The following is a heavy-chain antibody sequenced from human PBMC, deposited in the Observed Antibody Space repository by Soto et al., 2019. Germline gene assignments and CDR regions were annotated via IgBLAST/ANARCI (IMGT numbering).Heavy chain of an antibody. D-gene: IGHD1-7*01. Sequence: GGSLRLSCTASGFTFGDYAMSWFRQAPGKGLEWVGFIRSKAYGGTTEYAATVKGRFTIERDDYKSIAYLQRNSLKTEDTAVYYCRAGTNYWADAFDIWGQGTMVTVSS. CDR1: GFTFGDYA. V-gene: IGHV3-49*03. CDR3: RAGTNYWADAFDI. CDR2: IRSKAYGGTT. J-gene: IGHJ3*02.